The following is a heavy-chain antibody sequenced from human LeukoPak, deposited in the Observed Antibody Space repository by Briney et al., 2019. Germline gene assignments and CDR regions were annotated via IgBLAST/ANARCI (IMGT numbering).Heavy chain of an antibody. Sequence: ASVKVSFKASGYTFTGYYMHWVRQAPGQGLEWMGWINPNSGGTNYAQKFQGRVTMTRDTSISTAYMELSRLRSDDTPVYYCARGGVPIQLWFDLDYWGQGTLVTVSS. J-gene: IGHJ4*02. CDR2: INPNSGGT. CDR1: GYTFTGYY. CDR3: ARGGVPIQLWFDLDY. V-gene: IGHV1-2*02. D-gene: IGHD5-18*01.